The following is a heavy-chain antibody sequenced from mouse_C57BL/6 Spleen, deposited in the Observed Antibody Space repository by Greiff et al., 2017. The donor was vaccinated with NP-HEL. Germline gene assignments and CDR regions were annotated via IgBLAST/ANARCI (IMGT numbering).Heavy chain of an antibody. V-gene: IGHV1-26*01. CDR3: ARGPIYYYGSSYRYFDV. CDR1: GYTFTDYY. J-gene: IGHJ1*03. D-gene: IGHD1-1*01. CDR2: INPNNGGT. Sequence: VQLQQSGPELVKPGASVKISCKASGYTFTDYYMNWVKQSHGKSLEWIGDINPNNGGTSYNQKFKGKATLTVDKSSSTAYMELRSLTSEDSAVYYCARGPIYYYGSSYRYFDVWGTGTTVTVSS.